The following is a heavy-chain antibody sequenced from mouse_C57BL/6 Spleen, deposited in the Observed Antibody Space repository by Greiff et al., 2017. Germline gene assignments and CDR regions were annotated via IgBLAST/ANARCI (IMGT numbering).Heavy chain of an antibody. V-gene: IGHV1-69*01. J-gene: IGHJ2*01. CDR2: IDPSDSYT. CDR1: GYTFTSYW. D-gene: IGHD4-1*01. Sequence: VQLQQPGAELVMPGASVKLSCKASGYTFTSYWMHWVKQRPGQGLEWIGEIDPSDSYTNYNQKFKGKSTLTVDKSSSTAYMQLSSLTYEDSAVYYCARGTGTDYWGQGTTLTVSS. CDR3: ARGTGTDY.